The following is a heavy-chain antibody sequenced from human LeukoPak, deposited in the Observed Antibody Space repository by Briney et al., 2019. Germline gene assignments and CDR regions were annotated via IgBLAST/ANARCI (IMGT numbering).Heavy chain of an antibody. V-gene: IGHV3-66*01. CDR2: IYSGGST. D-gene: IGHD3-22*01. Sequence: GGSLRLSCAASGFTVSSNYMSWVRQAPGKGLEWVSVIYSGGSTYYADSVKGRLTISRDNSKNTLYLQMNSLRAEDTAVYYCARGHYDSSGYYYYFDYWGQGTLVTVSS. J-gene: IGHJ4*02. CDR3: ARGHYDSSGYYYYFDY. CDR1: GFTVSSNY.